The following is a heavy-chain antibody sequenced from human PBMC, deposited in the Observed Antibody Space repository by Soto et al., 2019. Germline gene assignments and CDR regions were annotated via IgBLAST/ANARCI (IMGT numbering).Heavy chain of an antibody. CDR1: GDSASINTAS. V-gene: IGHV6-1*01. J-gene: IGHJ5*02. Sequence: PSQTLSLPCAISGDSASINTASWNWIRQSPSRGLEWLGRTYFRSKWYNDYAVSVKSRIIINPDTSNNQFSLQLNSVTPEDTAVYFCAKGDNLGPKTGYAFDPWGQGIMVTVSS. D-gene: IGHD5-12*01. CDR2: TYFRSKWYN. CDR3: AKGDNLGPKTGYAFDP.